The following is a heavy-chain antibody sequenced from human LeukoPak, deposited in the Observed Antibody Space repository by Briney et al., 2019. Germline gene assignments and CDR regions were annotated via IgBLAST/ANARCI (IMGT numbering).Heavy chain of an antibody. Sequence: PGGSLRLSCAASGSTFSSYAMHWVRQAPGKGLEWVAVISYDGSDKSYADALKGQFTISRDNSENTLYLQMNGLRAEDTAVYYCARGSSSRGYSYGYYWGQGTLVTVSS. J-gene: IGHJ4*02. CDR2: ISYDGSDK. CDR3: ARGSSSRGYSYGYY. CDR1: GSTFSSYA. D-gene: IGHD5-18*01. V-gene: IGHV3-30*01.